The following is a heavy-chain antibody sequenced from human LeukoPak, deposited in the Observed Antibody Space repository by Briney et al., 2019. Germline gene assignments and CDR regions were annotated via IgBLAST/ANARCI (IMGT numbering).Heavy chain of an antibody. CDR3: ASFGDYGDYNWFDP. J-gene: IGHJ5*02. D-gene: IGHD4-17*01. CDR1: GYSFTSYW. CDR2: IDPSDSYI. V-gene: IGHV5-10-1*01. Sequence: HGESLKISCKGSGYSFTSYWISWVRQMPGKGLEWMGRIDPSDSYINYSPSFQGHVTISADKSISTAYLQWSSLKASDTAMYYCASFGDYGDYNWFDPWGQGTLVTVSS.